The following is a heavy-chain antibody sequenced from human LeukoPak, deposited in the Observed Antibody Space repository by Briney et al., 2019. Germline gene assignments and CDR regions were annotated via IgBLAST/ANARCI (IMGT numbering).Heavy chain of an antibody. CDR1: VGYISSYY. CDR2: VFYSGST. Sequence: SETLSLTCAASVGYISSYYWTWIRQSPGKGLEWIGNVFYSGSTNYNPSLKSRVTISIDTSKNHFSLKLTSVTAADTAVYFCASGTVSGVIAPHSFHYWGRGTLVTVSS. J-gene: IGHJ4*01. CDR3: ASGTVSGVIAPHSFHY. D-gene: IGHD3-16*02. V-gene: IGHV4-59*01.